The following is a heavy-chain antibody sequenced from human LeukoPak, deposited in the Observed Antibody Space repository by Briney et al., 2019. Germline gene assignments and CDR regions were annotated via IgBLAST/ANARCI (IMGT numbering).Heavy chain of an antibody. J-gene: IGHJ4*02. CDR1: GFTLSSYS. V-gene: IGHV3-48*01. Sequence: GGSLRLSCAASGFTLSSYSMNWVRQAPGKGLEWISYIISTGSTTYYADSVKGRFTISRDNANNSVSLQMSSLRAEDTAVYYCATGFWGYCSRNSCPLDNWGQGTLVTVAS. D-gene: IGHD2-2*01. CDR3: ATGFWGYCSRNSCPLDN. CDR2: IISTGSTT.